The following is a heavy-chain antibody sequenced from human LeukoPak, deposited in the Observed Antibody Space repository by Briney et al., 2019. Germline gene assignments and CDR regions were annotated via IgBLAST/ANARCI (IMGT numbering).Heavy chain of an antibody. J-gene: IGHJ4*02. D-gene: IGHD1-26*01. V-gene: IGHV3-23*01. CDR1: GFTFSSYA. CDR2: ISGSGGST. Sequence: GSLRLSCAASGFTFSSYAMSWVRQAPGKGLEWVSAISGSGGSTYYADSVKGRFTISRDNSKNTLYLQMNSLTAEDTAVYYCVREATGYSFADYWGQGTLVSVSS. CDR3: VREATGYSFADY.